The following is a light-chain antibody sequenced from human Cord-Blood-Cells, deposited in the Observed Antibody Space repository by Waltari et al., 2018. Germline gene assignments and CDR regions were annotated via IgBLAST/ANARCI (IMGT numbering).Light chain of an antibody. Sequence: AIRLTQSPSSFSASTGGSVTFTCRASQCISRYLAWYQQKQGKAPKLLIYAASTLQSGVPSRFSGSGSGTDFTLTISCLQSEDFATYYCQQYYSYPWTFGQGTKVEIK. CDR1: QCISRY. CDR3: QQYYSYPWT. V-gene: IGKV1-8*01. CDR2: AAS. J-gene: IGKJ1*01.